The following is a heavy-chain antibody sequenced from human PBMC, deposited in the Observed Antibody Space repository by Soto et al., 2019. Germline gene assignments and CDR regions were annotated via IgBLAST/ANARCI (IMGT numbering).Heavy chain of an antibody. CDR1: GFTFDDYA. D-gene: IGHD1-7*01. CDR3: AKDLNYEFPGDAFDI. V-gene: IGHV3-9*01. CDR2: ISWNSGSI. J-gene: IGHJ3*02. Sequence: GGSLRLSCAASGFTFDDYAMHWVRQAPGKGLEWVSGISWNSGSIGYADSVKGRFTISRDNAKNSLYLQMNSLRAEDTALYYCAKDLNYEFPGDAFDIWGQGTMVTVSS.